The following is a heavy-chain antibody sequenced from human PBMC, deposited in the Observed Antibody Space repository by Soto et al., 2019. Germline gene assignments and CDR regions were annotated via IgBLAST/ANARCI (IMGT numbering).Heavy chain of an antibody. D-gene: IGHD3-3*01. Sequence: QITLKEAGPTLVKPTQPLTRTCTVSGFSLSTTGDGGFGISRPQGKAPECIALVHWNDDNRSSPSLRPRLTIRKDTSRNQVVLSLTDLDPVDTGTYYCAHRRLGDTSPDYNGLDVWGQGTTVIVSS. CDR1: GFSLSTTGDG. V-gene: IGHV2-5*01. J-gene: IGHJ6*02. CDR3: AHRRLGDTSPDYNGLDV. CDR2: VHWNDDN.